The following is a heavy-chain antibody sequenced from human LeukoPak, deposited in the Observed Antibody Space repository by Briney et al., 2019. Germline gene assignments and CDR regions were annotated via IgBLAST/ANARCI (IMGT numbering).Heavy chain of an antibody. D-gene: IGHD2-8*01. CDR3: AKGMTLALREGMDV. CDR2: ISYDGSNK. Sequence: GGSLRLSCAASGFTFSSYGMHWVRQAPGKGLEWVAVISYDGSNKYYADSVKGRFTISRNNSKNTLYLQMNSLRAEDQAVYYCAKGMTLALREGMDVWGQGNTPTVSS. CDR1: GFTFSSYG. J-gene: IGHJ6*02. V-gene: IGHV3-30*18.